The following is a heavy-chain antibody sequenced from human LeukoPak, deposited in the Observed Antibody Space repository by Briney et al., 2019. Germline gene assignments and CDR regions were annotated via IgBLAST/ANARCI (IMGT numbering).Heavy chain of an antibody. CDR3: ARGGYCGGDCYFYY. J-gene: IGHJ4*02. CDR2: IYSSGST. V-gene: IGHV4-61*02. D-gene: IGHD2-21*02. CDR1: GGSISTGSYY. Sequence: PSETLSLTCTVSGGSISTGSYYWSWIRQPAGKGLEWIGRIYSSGSTNYNPSLKSRVIISVDTSKNQFSLRLSSVTAADTAVYYCARGGYCGGDCYFYYWGQGTLVTVSS.